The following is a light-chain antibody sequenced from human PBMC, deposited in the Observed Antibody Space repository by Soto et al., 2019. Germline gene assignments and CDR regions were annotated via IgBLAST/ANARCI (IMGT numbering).Light chain of an antibody. CDR3: LQVSSFPRT. Sequence: DIQMTQSPSSLSASLGDXVXITCRASENIDNYLNWYQHKPGKAPKLLIYATSTLQSGVPSRFSGSGSGTEFILSINSLQPEDIATYYCLQVSSFPRTFGQGTKVDNK. CDR2: ATS. CDR1: ENIDNY. V-gene: IGKV1-39*01. J-gene: IGKJ1*01.